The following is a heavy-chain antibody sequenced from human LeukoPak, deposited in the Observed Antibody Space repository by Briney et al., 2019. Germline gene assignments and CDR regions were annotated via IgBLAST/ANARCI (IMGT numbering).Heavy chain of an antibody. CDR2: IYTSGST. J-gene: IGHJ3*02. CDR1: GGSISSYY. V-gene: IGHV4-4*09. Sequence: SETLSLTCTVSGGSISSYYWSWIRQPPGKGLEWIGYIYTSGSTNYNPSLKSRVTISVDTSKNQFSLKLSSVTAADTAVYHCARSDDDAFDIWGQGTMVTVSS. CDR3: ARSDDDAFDI.